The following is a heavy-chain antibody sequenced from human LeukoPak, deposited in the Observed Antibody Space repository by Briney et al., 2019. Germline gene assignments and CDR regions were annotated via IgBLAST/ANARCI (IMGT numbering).Heavy chain of an antibody. J-gene: IGHJ4*02. CDR2: ISSNGGST. V-gene: IGHV3-64*01. Sequence: GGSLRLSCAASGFTFSSYAMHWVRQAPGKGLEYVSAISSNGGSTYYANSVKGRFTISRDNSKNTLYLQMGSLRAEDVAVYYCARAGRHMATIWFDYWGQGTLVTVSS. CDR1: GFTFSSYA. D-gene: IGHD5-24*01. CDR3: ARAGRHMATIWFDY.